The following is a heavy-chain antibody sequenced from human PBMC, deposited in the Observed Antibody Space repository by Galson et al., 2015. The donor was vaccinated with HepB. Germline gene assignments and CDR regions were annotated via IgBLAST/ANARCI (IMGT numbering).Heavy chain of an antibody. V-gene: IGHV1-69*13. D-gene: IGHD2-21*01. CDR2: IIPIFSTT. CDR1: GGTFSRYA. CDR3: GIVAYFGYIDD. Sequence: SVKVSCKASGGTFSRYAINWVRQAPGQGLEWMGGIIPIFSTTNYAQNFQGRVSITADEATTTAYMELSSLRSEDTAVYYCGIVAYFGYIDDWGQGTLVTVSS. J-gene: IGHJ4*02.